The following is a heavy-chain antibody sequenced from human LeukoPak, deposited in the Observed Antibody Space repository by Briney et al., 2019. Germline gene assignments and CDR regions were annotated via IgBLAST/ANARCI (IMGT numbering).Heavy chain of an antibody. Sequence: SETLSLTCAVYGGSFSGYYWSWIRQPPGKGLEWIGEVNHSGSTNYNPSLKSRVTISVDTSKNQFSLKLSSVTAADTAVYYCARYGYCSGGSCYYYYYMDVWGKGTTVTISS. CDR2: VNHSGST. V-gene: IGHV4-34*01. D-gene: IGHD2-15*01. CDR3: ARYGYCSGGSCYYYYYMDV. CDR1: GGSFSGYY. J-gene: IGHJ6*03.